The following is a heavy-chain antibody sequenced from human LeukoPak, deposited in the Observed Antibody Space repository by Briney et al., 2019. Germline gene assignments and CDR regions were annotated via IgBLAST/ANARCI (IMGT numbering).Heavy chain of an antibody. D-gene: IGHD6-19*01. V-gene: IGHV3-33*06. CDR1: GFTFSSYG. CDR2: IWYDGSNK. CDR3: AKLFGGWYSSGWYGDX. J-gene: IGHJ4*02. Sequence: GRSLRLSCAASGFTFSSYGMHWVRQAPGKGLEWVAVIWYDGSNKYYADSVKGRFAISRDNSKNTLYLQMNSLRAEDTAVYYCAKLFGGWYSSGWYGDXWGQGTLVTVSS.